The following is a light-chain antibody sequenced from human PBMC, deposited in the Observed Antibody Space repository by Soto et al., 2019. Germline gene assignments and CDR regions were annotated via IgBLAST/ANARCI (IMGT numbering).Light chain of an antibody. CDR1: QRRSSW. CDR3: QQYDDYWT. CDR2: DTS. Sequence: DIQMTQSPSTLSASVGDRVILTCRASQRRSSWLAWYQQKPGQAPKLLIFDTSKLETGVPSRFSGSGSGTEFTLTISSLQPDDFATYYCQQYDDYWTFGQGTKVDIK. V-gene: IGKV1-5*01. J-gene: IGKJ1*01.